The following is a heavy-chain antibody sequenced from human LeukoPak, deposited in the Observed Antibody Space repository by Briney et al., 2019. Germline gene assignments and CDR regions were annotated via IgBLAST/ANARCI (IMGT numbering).Heavy chain of an antibody. CDR1: GFTFSSYW. J-gene: IGHJ6*03. D-gene: IGHD2-2*01. CDR2: IKQDGSEK. CDR3: ARVSSGSTSWEYYYYYMDV. V-gene: IGHV3-7*01. Sequence: GGSLRLSCAASGFTFSSYWMSWVRQAPGKGLEWVANIKQDGSEKYYVDSVRGRFTISRDNAKNSLYLQMNSLRAEDTAAYYCARVSSGSTSWEYYYYYMDVWGKGTTVTVSS.